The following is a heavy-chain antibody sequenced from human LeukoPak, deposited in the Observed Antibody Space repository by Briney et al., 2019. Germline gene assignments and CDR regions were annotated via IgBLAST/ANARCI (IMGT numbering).Heavy chain of an antibody. V-gene: IGHV3-30*18. CDR1: GSTFSSYA. Sequence: GGSLRLSCADSGSTFSSYAMHWVRQAPGKGPEWVAAISYDGNTKYYVDSVKGRFTISRDNAKNSLYLQMNSLRAEDTALYYCAKDRRNDFDYWGQGILVTVSS. J-gene: IGHJ4*02. D-gene: IGHD1-14*01. CDR3: AKDRRNDFDY. CDR2: ISYDGNTK.